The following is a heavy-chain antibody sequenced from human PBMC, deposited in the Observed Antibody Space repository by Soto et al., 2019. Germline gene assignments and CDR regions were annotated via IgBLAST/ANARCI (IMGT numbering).Heavy chain of an antibody. V-gene: IGHV3-30-3*01. Sequence: QLGRSLPLSSAASGFTIIIYAINCVSQAPGKGLEGVAVISYDGSNKYYADAVKGRFTISRDNSKNTLYLQMNSLRAEDTAVYYCARDRGYYDILTGYYPDDYWGQGT. CDR3: ARDRGYYDILTGYYPDDY. CDR2: ISYDGSNK. J-gene: IGHJ4*02. D-gene: IGHD3-9*01. CDR1: GFTIIIYA.